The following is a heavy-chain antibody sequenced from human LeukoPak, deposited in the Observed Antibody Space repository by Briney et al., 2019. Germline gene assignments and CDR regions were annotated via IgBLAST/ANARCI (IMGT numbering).Heavy chain of an antibody. CDR2: IRSKANSYAT. J-gene: IGHJ5*02. V-gene: IGHV3-73*01. CDR3: TRQSYDILTHLDP. CDR1: GFTFSSYW. Sequence: GGSLRLSCAASGFTFSSYWMSWVRQASGKGLEWVGRIRSKANSYATAYAASVKGRFTISRDDSKNTAYLQMNSLKTEDTAVYYCTRQSYDILTHLDPWGQGTLVTVSS. D-gene: IGHD3-9*01.